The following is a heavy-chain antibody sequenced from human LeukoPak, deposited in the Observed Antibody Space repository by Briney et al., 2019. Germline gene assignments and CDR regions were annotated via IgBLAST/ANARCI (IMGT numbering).Heavy chain of an antibody. Sequence: SETLSLTCAVYGGFFSGYYWSWLRQPPGKGLEWIGEINHSGSTNYNPSLKSRVTISVDTSKNQFSLKLSSVTAADTAVYYCARLNLGKLPPGIAAAGTPVVFDYWGQGTLVTVSS. V-gene: IGHV4-34*01. CDR3: ARLNLGKLPPGIAAAGTPVVFDY. CDR2: INHSGST. CDR1: GGFFSGYY. D-gene: IGHD6-13*01. J-gene: IGHJ4*02.